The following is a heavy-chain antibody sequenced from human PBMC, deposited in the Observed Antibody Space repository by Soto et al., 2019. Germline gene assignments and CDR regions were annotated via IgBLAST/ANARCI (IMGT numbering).Heavy chain of an antibody. D-gene: IGHD3-22*01. CDR1: GFTFSSYW. Sequence: GGSLRLSCAASGFTFSSYWMHWVRQAPGKGLVWVSRINSDGSSTSYADSVKGRFTISRDNAKNTLYLQMNSLRAEDTAVYYYARESVPYYYDSSGYYYDYWGQGTLVTVSS. J-gene: IGHJ4*02. CDR3: ARESVPYYYDSSGYYYDY. V-gene: IGHV3-74*01. CDR2: INSDGSST.